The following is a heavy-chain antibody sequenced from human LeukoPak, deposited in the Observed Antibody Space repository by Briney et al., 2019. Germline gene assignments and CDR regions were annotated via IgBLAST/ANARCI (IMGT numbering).Heavy chain of an antibody. Sequence: GGSLRLSCAASGFTFDDYAMHWVRQAPGKGLEWVSGISWNSGSIGYADSVKGRFTISRDNAKNSLYLQMNSLRAEDTALYYCAKGGAYYYGSGSYYNVGFQPGLAHFDYWGQGTLVTVSS. V-gene: IGHV3-9*01. CDR3: AKGGAYYYGSGSYYNVGFQPGLAHFDY. D-gene: IGHD3-10*01. CDR2: ISWNSGSI. J-gene: IGHJ4*02. CDR1: GFTFDDYA.